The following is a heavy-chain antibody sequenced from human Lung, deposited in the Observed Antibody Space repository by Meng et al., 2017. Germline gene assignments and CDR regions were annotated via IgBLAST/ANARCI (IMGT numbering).Heavy chain of an antibody. J-gene: IGHJ6*02. CDR1: GGSISTFF. CDR3: ARGFRGSTSFQYGLDV. Sequence: SETLSLTCTVSGGSISTFFWNWIRQSPQKGLEWIGYVYYTGSSKYSPSLESRLNLSVDTTKNELSLRLNSVTAADTAIYYCARGFRGSTSFQYGLDVWGQGTTVTVSS. CDR2: VYYTGSS. V-gene: IGHV4-59*01. D-gene: IGHD2-2*01.